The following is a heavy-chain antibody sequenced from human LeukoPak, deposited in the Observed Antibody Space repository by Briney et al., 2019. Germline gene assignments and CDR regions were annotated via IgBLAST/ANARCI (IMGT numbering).Heavy chain of an antibody. D-gene: IGHD2-15*01. Sequence: SETLSLTCTVSGGSISSHYWSWIRQPPGKGLEWIGYIYYSGSTNYNPSLKSRVTISVDTSKNQFSLKLSSVTAADTAVYYCARDRGGSWAFDIWGQGTMVTVSS. J-gene: IGHJ3*02. CDR3: ARDRGGSWAFDI. CDR1: GGSISSHY. CDR2: IYYSGST. V-gene: IGHV4-59*11.